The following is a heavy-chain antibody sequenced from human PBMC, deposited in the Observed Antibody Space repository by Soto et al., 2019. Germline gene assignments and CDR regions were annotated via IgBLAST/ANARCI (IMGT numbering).Heavy chain of an antibody. D-gene: IGHD6-13*01. J-gene: IGHJ6*02. Sequence: GESLKISCKGSGYSFTSYWISWVRQMPGKGLEWMGRIDPSDSYTNYSPSFQGHVTISADKSISTAYLQWSSLKASDTAMYYCARRRIAAAGDHYYYYGMDVWGQGTTVTVSS. CDR2: IDPSDSYT. CDR3: ARRRIAAAGDHYYYYGMDV. CDR1: GYSFTSYW. V-gene: IGHV5-10-1*01.